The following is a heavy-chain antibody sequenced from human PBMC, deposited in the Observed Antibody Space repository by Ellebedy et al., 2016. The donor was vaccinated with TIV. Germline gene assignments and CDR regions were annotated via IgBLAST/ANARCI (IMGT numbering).Heavy chain of an antibody. J-gene: IGHJ4*02. CDR1: GFTFSNFA. D-gene: IGHD3-22*01. Sequence: PGGSLRLSCAASGFTFSNFAMGWVRQTPGKGLEGVSGLYGTGRGIFYSDSVRGRFTISRDNSRNTLYLQMNSLRAEDTAVYYCAKGRGGGSDTSAPRYYFDYWGLGTLVTVSS. CDR2: LYGTGRGI. V-gene: IGHV3-23*01. CDR3: AKGRGGGSDTSAPRYYFDY.